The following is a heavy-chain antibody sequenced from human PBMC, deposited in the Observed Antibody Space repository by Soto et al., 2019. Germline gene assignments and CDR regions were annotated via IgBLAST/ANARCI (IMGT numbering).Heavy chain of an antibody. CDR1: GYSFTTYG. Sequence: QVQLVQSGGEVKKPGASVKVSCKTSGYSFTTYGISWVRQAPGQGLEWMGWISGYNGNTNYAQKFPGRVTMPTDTSTSTAYMELRSLRSDDTAVYYCAREGPAPYYYYGMDVWGQGSTVAVSS. J-gene: IGHJ6*02. CDR3: AREGPAPYYYYGMDV. V-gene: IGHV1-18*01. CDR2: ISGYNGNT.